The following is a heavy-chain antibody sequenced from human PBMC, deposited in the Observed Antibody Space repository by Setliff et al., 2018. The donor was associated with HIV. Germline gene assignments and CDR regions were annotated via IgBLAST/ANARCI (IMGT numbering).Heavy chain of an antibody. CDR3: ARSPGVDTNMAFDY. J-gene: IGHJ4*02. CDR2: IYYSGST. Sequence: PSETLSLTCTVSGGSIINYFWSWIRLPPGKRLEWIGYIYYSGSTDYNPSLKSRVTISVDTSKSQVSLKLSSVTAADTAVYYCARSPGVDTNMAFDYWGRRTLVTVSS. D-gene: IGHD5-18*01. CDR1: GGSIINYF. V-gene: IGHV4-59*01.